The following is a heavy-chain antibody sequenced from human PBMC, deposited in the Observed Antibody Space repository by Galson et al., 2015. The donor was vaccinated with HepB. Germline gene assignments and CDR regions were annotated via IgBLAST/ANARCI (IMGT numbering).Heavy chain of an antibody. CDR3: ARDSSSGWYGWFDH. D-gene: IGHD6-19*01. CDR1: GFTFSSYS. CDR2: ISSSSSYI. J-gene: IGHJ5*02. Sequence: SLRLSCAASGFTFSSYSMNWVRQAPGKGLEWVSSISSSSSYIYYADSVKGRFTISRDNAKNSLYLQMNSLRAEDTAVYYCARDSSSGWYGWFDHWGQGTLVTVSS. V-gene: IGHV3-21*01.